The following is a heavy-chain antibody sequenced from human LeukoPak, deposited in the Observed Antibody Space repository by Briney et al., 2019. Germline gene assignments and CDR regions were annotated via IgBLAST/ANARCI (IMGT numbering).Heavy chain of an antibody. CDR2: IYHSGST. V-gene: IGHV4-30-2*01. D-gene: IGHD3-22*01. J-gene: IGHJ4*02. CDR1: GGSISSGGYS. Sequence: SQTLSLTCAVSGGSISSGGYSWGWIRQPPGKGLEWIGYIYHSGSTYYNPSLKSRVTISVDRSKNQFSLKLSSVAAAGTAVYYCARGLRPARYWGQGTLVTVSS. CDR3: ARGLRPARY.